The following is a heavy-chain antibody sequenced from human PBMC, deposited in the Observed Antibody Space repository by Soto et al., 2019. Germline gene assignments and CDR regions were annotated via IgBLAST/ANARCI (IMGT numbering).Heavy chain of an antibody. CDR2: IYHSGST. CDR3: ARGSDSVSDY. Sequence: PSLTISLTCCVAGGSRMGGDYWGCIQQPPGKWLAWIGSIYHSGSTYYNPSPQSRVTISGDTSNNQVSLKLSSVTAVYSCVCYCARGSDSVSDYWGQGTLVIVSS. CDR1: GGSRMGGDY. D-gene: IGHD3-10*01. V-gene: IGHV4-38-2*01. J-gene: IGHJ4*02.